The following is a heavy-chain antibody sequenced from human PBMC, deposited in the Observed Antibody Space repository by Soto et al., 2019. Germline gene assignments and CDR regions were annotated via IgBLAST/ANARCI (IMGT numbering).Heavy chain of an antibody. Sequence: PGGSLRLSCTASGFTFGYYAMSWFRQSPGKGLEWVGFIRSKAYGGTTEYAASVKGRFTISRDDSKSIAYLQMNSLKTEDTAVYYCTRDGGAAGTVYYGMDVWGQGTTVTVSS. CDR1: GFTFGYYA. V-gene: IGHV3-49*03. CDR2: IRSKAYGGTT. CDR3: TRDGGAAGTVYYGMDV. D-gene: IGHD6-13*01. J-gene: IGHJ6*02.